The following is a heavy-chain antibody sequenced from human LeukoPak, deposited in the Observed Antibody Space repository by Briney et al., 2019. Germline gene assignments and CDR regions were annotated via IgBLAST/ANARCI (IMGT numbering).Heavy chain of an antibody. D-gene: IGHD3-22*01. J-gene: IGHJ1*01. Sequence: GGSLRLSCPASGFTFDEYAMHWLRQAPGKDVEGVSLISGDGGSTYYPDSVKGGFTISRDNSKNSHALQTNSLRNEETALYYCARKLTYYYDSSGYYYESYFQHLGQGTLVTVSS. V-gene: IGHV3-43*02. CDR1: GFTFDEYA. CDR3: ARKLTYYYDSSGYYYESYFQH. CDR2: ISGDGGST.